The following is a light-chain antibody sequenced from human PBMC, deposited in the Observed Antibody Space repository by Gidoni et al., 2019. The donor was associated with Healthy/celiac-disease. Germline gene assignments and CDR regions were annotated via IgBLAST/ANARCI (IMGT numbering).Light chain of an antibody. CDR1: KLVDKY. CDR3: QAWDSSTNVV. Sequence: SDELTQPPPVSVSPGQTASITCSGDKLVDKYACWYQQKPGQSPVLVIYQDSKRPSGIPERFSGSNSGNTATLTISGTQAMDEADYYCQAWDSSTNVVFGGGTKLTVL. V-gene: IGLV3-1*01. J-gene: IGLJ2*01. CDR2: QDS.